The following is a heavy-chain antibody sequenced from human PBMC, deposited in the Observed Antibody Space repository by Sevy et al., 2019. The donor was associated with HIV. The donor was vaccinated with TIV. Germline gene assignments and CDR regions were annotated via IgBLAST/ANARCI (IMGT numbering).Heavy chain of an antibody. V-gene: IGHV3-15*01. CDR1: GFTFSNAW. D-gene: IGHD3-10*01. CDR3: TTDPTLTITMVQKSRYYYYMDV. CDR2: IKSKTDGGTT. Sequence: GGSLRLSCAASGFTFSNAWMSWVRQAPGKGLEWVGRIKSKTDGGTTDYAAPVKGRFTISRDDSKNTLYLQMNSLKTEDTAVYYCTTDPTLTITMVQKSRYYYYMDVWDKGTTVTVSS. J-gene: IGHJ6*03.